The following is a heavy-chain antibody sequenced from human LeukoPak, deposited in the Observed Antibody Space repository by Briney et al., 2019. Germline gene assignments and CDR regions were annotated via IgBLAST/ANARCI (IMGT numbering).Heavy chain of an antibody. D-gene: IGHD3-10*01. J-gene: IGHJ4*02. V-gene: IGHV4-4*07. CDR3: ARRDASGRHFDY. CDR1: GGSISPYF. CDR2: IYNTVST. Sequence: PSDTLSLTCTVSGGSISPYFWSWIRPPAGKGLEWIGHIYNTVSTDFTPPLKSRLTMSVDTSKNEFSLRLTSGTAADTAVYFCARRDASGRHFDYWGQGRLVTVSS.